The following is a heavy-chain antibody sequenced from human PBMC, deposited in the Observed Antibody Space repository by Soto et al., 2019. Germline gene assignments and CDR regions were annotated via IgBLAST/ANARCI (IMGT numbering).Heavy chain of an antibody. D-gene: IGHD2-21*02. CDR3: ARVSHDYYYGWFDP. CDR1: GGSISTSGDY. CDR2: ISHSGIT. J-gene: IGHJ5*02. Sequence: SETLSLTCTVSGGSISTSGDYWIWIRHHPGKGLEWIGYISHSGITEYNPSLKSRLSLSIDTSKNQFSPEMNSVTAADTAVYYCARVSHDYYYGWFDPWGQGTPVTVSS. V-gene: IGHV4-31*03.